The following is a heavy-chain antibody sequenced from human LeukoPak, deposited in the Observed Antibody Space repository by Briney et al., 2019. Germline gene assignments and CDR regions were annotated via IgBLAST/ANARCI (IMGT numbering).Heavy chain of an antibody. CDR3: AIVEDSSGYYYFDY. CDR2: ISYDGSNK. V-gene: IGHV3-30*03. Sequence: GGSLRLSCAASGFTFSSYGMHCVRQAPGKGLGWVAIISYDGSNKYYADSVKGRFTISRDNSKNALYLQLNSLRAQDTAVYYCAIVEDSSGYYYFDYWGQGTLVTVSS. D-gene: IGHD3-22*01. J-gene: IGHJ4*02. CDR1: GFTFSSYG.